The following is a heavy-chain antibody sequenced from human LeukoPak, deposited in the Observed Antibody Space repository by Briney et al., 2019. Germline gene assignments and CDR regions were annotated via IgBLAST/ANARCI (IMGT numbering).Heavy chain of an antibody. D-gene: IGHD4-17*01. CDR2: INPDGGNT. V-gene: IGHV1-46*01. J-gene: IGHJ4*02. CDR1: GYTFTSYY. Sequence: ASVKVSCKASGYTFTSYYMHWVRQAPGQGLEWMGIINPDGGNTNYAQNFQGRVTLTRDTSTSTVYMELSRLRSGDTAVYYCARGGYGDYDLDYWGQGTLVTVSS. CDR3: ARGGYGDYDLDY.